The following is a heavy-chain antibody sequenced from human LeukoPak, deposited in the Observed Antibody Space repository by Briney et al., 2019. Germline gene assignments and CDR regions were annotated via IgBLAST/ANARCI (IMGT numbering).Heavy chain of an antibody. V-gene: IGHV3-30*18. CDR1: GFTFSSYS. D-gene: IGHD4-17*01. Sequence: GGSLRLSCAASGFTFSSYSMQWVRQTPGKGLEWVGIMSNSGENTFYGEAVKGRFTISRDNSQNTLYLQMNSLRPEDTAVYYCAKGGASVTRYVEYWGQGTLVTVSS. CDR3: AKGGASVTRYVEY. CDR2: MSNSGENT. J-gene: IGHJ4*02.